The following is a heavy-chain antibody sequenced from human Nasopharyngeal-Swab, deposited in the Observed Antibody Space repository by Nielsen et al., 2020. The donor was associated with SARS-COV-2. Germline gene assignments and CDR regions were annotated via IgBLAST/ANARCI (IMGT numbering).Heavy chain of an antibody. CDR2: IYRSGST. CDR3: ARRTRYSNYAYYYMDV. Sequence: SETLSLTCAVSGYSISSGYYWGWIRQPPGKGLEWIGSIYRSGSTYYNPSLKSRVTISVDTSKNQFSLKLSSVTAADTAVYYCARRTRYSNYAYYYMDVWGKGTTVTVSS. J-gene: IGHJ6*03. V-gene: IGHV4-38-2*01. CDR1: GYSISSGYY. D-gene: IGHD4-11*01.